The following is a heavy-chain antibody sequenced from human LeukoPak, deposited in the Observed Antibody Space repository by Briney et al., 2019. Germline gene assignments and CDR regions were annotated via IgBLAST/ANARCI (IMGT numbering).Heavy chain of an antibody. J-gene: IGHJ6*04. D-gene: IGHD3-10*02. Sequence: GGSLRLSCAASGFTFSSYGMGWVRQAPGKGLEWVSAISGSGDSTYYADSVKGRFTISRDNSKNTLYLQMNSLRADDTAVYYCAELGITMIGGVWGKGTTVTISS. CDR3: AELGITMIGGV. V-gene: IGHV3-23*01. CDR2: ISGSGDST. CDR1: GFTFSSYG.